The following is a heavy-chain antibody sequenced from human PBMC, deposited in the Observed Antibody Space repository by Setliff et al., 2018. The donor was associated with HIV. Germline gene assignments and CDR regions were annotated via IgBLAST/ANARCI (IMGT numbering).Heavy chain of an antibody. J-gene: IGHJ6*03. CDR2: INHGRTT. D-gene: IGHD3-3*01. CDR3: ARGSRQLTIFGVVFKTNYYFMDV. V-gene: IGHV4-34*01. CDR1: GGSFSGYY. Sequence: PSETLSLTCAVYGGSFSGYYWSWIRQPPGKGLEWIGEINHGRTTNYNPSLKSRVTISVDTSKNQFSLTLNSVTAADTAVYYCARGSRQLTIFGVVFKTNYYFMDVWGKGTAVTVS.